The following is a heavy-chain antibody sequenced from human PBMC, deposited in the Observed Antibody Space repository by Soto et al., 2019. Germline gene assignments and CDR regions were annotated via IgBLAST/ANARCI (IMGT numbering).Heavy chain of an antibody. D-gene: IGHD2-2*03. Sequence: SETLSLTCTVSGGSISSSSYYWGWIRQPPGKGLEWIGSIFYSGSTYYNPSLKSRVTISVDTSKNQFSLKLTSVTAADTAVYYCARLNGYCISTNCHGYYGMDIWGQGTTVTVSS. CDR3: ARLNGYCISTNCHGYYGMDI. J-gene: IGHJ6*02. CDR1: GGSISSSSYY. CDR2: IFYSGST. V-gene: IGHV4-39*01.